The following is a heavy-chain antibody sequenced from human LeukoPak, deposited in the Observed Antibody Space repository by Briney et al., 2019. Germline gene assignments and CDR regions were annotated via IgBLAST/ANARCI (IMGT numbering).Heavy chain of an antibody. CDR2: ISYDGSNK. CDR3: AKEWGHYDILTGYPN. J-gene: IGHJ4*02. V-gene: IGHV3-30*18. Sequence: GKSLTLSCAASGLTFSSYGMHWVRQAPGKGLEWVAVISYDGSNKYYADSVKGRFTISRDNSKNTLYLQMNSLRAEDTAVYYCAKEWGHYDILTGYPNWGQGTLVTVSS. CDR1: GLTFSSYG. D-gene: IGHD3-9*01.